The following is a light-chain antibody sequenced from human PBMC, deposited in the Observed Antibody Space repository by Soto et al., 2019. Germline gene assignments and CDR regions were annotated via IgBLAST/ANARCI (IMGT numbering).Light chain of an antibody. CDR2: LNSDGSH. V-gene: IGLV4-69*01. Sequence: QPVLTQSPAASSSLGASVKLTCSLNSGHSSYAIAWHQQQPEKGPRYLMRLNSDGSHSKGDGIPDRFSGSSSGAERYLTISSLQSEDEADYYCQTWGTGIIEFGGGTKVTVL. CDR3: QTWGTGIIE. J-gene: IGLJ3*02. CDR1: SGHSSYA.